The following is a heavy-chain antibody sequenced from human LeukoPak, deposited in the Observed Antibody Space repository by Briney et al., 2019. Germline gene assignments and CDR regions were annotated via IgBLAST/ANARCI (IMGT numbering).Heavy chain of an antibody. V-gene: IGHV3-30*18. CDR2: ISYDGRNK. J-gene: IGHJ4*02. CDR3: AKGPLRGTAAAIDY. Sequence: GGSLRLSCAASGFTFNNYGMHWVRQAPGKGLEWAAVISYDGRNKHYPDSVKGRFTISRDISTDTLWLQMDSLRTEDTAVYYCAKGPLRGTAAAIDYWGQGTLVTVSS. CDR1: GFTFNNYG. D-gene: IGHD2-2*01.